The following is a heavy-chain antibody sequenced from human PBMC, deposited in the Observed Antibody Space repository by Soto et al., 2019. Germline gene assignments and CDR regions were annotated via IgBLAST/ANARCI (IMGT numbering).Heavy chain of an antibody. CDR1: GFTFSSYA. CDR3: AKDFSPRNSGYSYYFDY. V-gene: IGHV3-23*01. CDR2: ISGSGGST. Sequence: GGSLRLSCAASGFTFSSYAMSWVRQAPGKGLEWVSAISGSGGSTYYADSVKGRFTISRDNSKNTLYLQMNSLRAEDTAVYYCAKDFSPRNSGYSYYFDYWGQGTLVTVSS. D-gene: IGHD3-22*01. J-gene: IGHJ4*02.